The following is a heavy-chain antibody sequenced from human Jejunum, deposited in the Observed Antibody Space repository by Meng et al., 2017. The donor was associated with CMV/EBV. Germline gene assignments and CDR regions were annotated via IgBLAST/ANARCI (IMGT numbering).Heavy chain of an antibody. V-gene: IGHV2-5*01. CDR3: AHFDGTTWYYYDY. CDR1: RFSLPTSGVA. CDR2: IYWNGNK. J-gene: IGHJ4*02. D-gene: IGHD6-13*01. Sequence: SRFSLPTSGVAVWWIRPPPGKALEWLAHIYWNGNKYYSTSLKSRLTITKDTSKNQVVLTMTNVDPVDTATYYCAHFDGTTWYYYDYWGQGTLVTVSS.